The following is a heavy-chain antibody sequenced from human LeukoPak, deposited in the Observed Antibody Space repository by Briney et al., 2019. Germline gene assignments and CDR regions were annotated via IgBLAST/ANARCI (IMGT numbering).Heavy chain of an antibody. Sequence: PGGSLRLSCAASGFTFSSYAMSWVRQAPGKGLEWVSAISGSGGSTYYADSVKGRFTISRDNPKNTLYLQMNSLRAEDTAVYYCAKAPTRSEGFDYWGQGTLVTVSS. J-gene: IGHJ4*02. CDR3: AKAPTRSEGFDY. CDR1: GFTFSSYA. V-gene: IGHV3-23*01. CDR2: ISGSGGST.